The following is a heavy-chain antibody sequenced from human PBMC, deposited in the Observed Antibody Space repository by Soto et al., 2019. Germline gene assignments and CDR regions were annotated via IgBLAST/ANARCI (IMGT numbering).Heavy chain of an antibody. J-gene: IGHJ6*02. CDR2: ISQDGSNK. D-gene: IGHD3-10*01. CDR1: EYTFSSYG. V-gene: IGHV3-30*03. Sequence: QVQLVESGGGVVQPGRSLRLSCVASEYTFSSYGIHWVRQAPGKGLEWVAGISQDGSNKYYVDSVKGRFTISRDNSENPLYLQMNSLRAEDTALYYCARDRDNGWFVMDVWGQGTTVTVCS. CDR3: ARDRDNGWFVMDV.